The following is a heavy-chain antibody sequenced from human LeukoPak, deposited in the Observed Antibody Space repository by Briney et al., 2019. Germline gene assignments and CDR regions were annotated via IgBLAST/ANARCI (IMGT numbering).Heavy chain of an antibody. Sequence: VASVKVSCKASGYTFTGYYMHWVRQAPGQGLEWMGWINPNSGGTNYAQKFQGRVTMTRDTSISTAYMELSRLRSDDTAVYYCARASYDSSGYYFYYFDYWGEGTLVTVSS. V-gene: IGHV1-2*02. CDR1: GYTFTGYY. D-gene: IGHD3-22*01. CDR2: INPNSGGT. CDR3: ARASYDSSGYYFYYFDY. J-gene: IGHJ4*02.